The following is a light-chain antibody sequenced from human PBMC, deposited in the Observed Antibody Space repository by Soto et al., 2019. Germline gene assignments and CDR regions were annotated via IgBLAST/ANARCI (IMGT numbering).Light chain of an antibody. CDR2: VAS. CDR3: QQYTVWSLT. Sequence: EIVMTQSPATLSVSPGERATLSCRASQSVSRNLAWYQQKPGQTPKLLIYVASTRATGIPARFSGSGSGTEFTLSISSLQSESFAVYFCQQYTVWSLTFGAPTQVEF. J-gene: IGKJ4*01. V-gene: IGKV3-15*01. CDR1: QSVSRN.